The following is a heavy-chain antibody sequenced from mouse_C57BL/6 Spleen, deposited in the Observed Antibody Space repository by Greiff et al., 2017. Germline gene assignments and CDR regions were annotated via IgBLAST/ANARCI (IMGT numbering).Heavy chain of an antibody. J-gene: IGHJ2*01. CDR3: ARGDGYYVDY. V-gene: IGHV1-61*01. CDR1: GYTFTSYW. Sequence: QVHVKQPGAELVRPGSSVKLSCKASGYTFTSYWMDWVKQRPGQGLEWIGNIYPSDSETHYNQKFKDKATLTVDKSSSTAYMQLSSLTSEDSAVYYCARGDGYYVDYWGQGTTLTVSS. CDR2: IYPSDSET. D-gene: IGHD2-3*01.